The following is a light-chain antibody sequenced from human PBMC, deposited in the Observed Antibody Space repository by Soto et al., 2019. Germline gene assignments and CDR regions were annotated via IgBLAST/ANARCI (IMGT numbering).Light chain of an antibody. V-gene: IGLV2-23*01. J-gene: IGLJ1*01. Sequence: QSVLTQPASVSGSPGKSITISCTGTSSDVGSYNLVSWYQQHPGKAPKLMIYEGSKRPSGVSNRFSGSKSGNTASLTISGFQAEDEADYYCCSYAGSNYVFGTGTKVTVL. CDR1: SSDVGSYNL. CDR2: EGS. CDR3: CSYAGSNYV.